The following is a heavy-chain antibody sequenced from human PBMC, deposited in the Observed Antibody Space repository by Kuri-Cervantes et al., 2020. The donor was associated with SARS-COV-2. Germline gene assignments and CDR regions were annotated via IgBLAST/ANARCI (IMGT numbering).Heavy chain of an antibody. CDR3: AKDLSGSYYFDY. CDR2: ISGSGGST. D-gene: IGHD1-26*01. J-gene: IGHJ4*02. CDR1: GGSISSYY. V-gene: IGHV3-23*01. Sequence: ETLSLTCTVSGGSISSYYWSWVRQAPGKGLEWVSAISGSGGSTYYADSVKGRFTISRDNSKNTLYLQMNSLRAEDTAVYYCAKDLSGSYYFDYWGQGTLVTVSS.